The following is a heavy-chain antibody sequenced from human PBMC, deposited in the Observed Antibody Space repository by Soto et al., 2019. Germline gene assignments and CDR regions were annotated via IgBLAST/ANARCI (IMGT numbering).Heavy chain of an antibody. Sequence: EVQLLESGGGLVQPGGSLRLSCAASGFTFSSYAMNWVRQAPGKGLEWVSVISGSGDSTYYAASVKGRFTISRDNSKTTLYLQMNSLRAGDTAVYYCAKRAYGSDFDYWGQGTLVTVSS. D-gene: IGHD3-10*01. J-gene: IGHJ4*02. CDR3: AKRAYGSDFDY. CDR2: ISGSGDST. CDR1: GFTFSSYA. V-gene: IGHV3-23*01.